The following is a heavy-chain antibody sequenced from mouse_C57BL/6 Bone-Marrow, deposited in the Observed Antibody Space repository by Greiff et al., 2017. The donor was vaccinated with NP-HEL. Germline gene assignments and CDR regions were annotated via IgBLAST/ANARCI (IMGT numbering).Heavy chain of an antibody. J-gene: IGHJ2*01. CDR3: ARGDYDDY. Sequence: VQLQQPGAELVRPGSSVKLSCKASGYTFTSYWMHWVKLRPIQGLEWIGNIDPSDSETHYNQKFKDKATLTVDKSSSTAYMQLSSLTSEDSAVYYCARGDYDDYWGQGTTLTVSS. D-gene: IGHD2-4*01. V-gene: IGHV1-52*01. CDR2: IDPSDSET. CDR1: GYTFTSYW.